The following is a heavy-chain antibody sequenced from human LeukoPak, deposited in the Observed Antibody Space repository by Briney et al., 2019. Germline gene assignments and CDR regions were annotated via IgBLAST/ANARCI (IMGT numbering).Heavy chain of an antibody. V-gene: IGHV3-23*01. D-gene: IGHD5-24*01. J-gene: IGHJ4*02. CDR3: AKCAWCGDGPGGDY. CDR1: GFTFSTYA. CDR2: ISGSGDTT. Sequence: PGGSLRLSCAASGFTFSTYAMSWVRQAPGKGLEWVSAISGSGDTTYYADSVKGCFTISRDNSQNTLYLQMNSLRADDTAVYCCAKCAWCGDGPGGDYWGQGSQVAVSS.